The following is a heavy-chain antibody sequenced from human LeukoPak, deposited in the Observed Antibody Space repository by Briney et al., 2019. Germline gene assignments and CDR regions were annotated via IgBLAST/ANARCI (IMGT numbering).Heavy chain of an antibody. Sequence: GGSLRLSCAASGFIFNNYAMSWVRLAPGKGLEWVSSISGTGATTYYADSVKGRFAISRDNSKNTLYLQMSSLRAEDTAVYYCAKDQRFGDLDDYRGQGTLVTVSS. D-gene: IGHD3-10*01. CDR1: GFIFNNYA. CDR2: ISGTGATT. J-gene: IGHJ4*02. CDR3: AKDQRFGDLDDY. V-gene: IGHV3-23*01.